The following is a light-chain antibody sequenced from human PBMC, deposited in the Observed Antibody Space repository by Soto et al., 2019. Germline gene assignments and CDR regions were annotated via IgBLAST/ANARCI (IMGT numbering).Light chain of an antibody. V-gene: IGKV3-20*01. CDR1: QSVRTTS. CDR3: QQYGRSPLT. CDR2: GAS. J-gene: IGKJ4*01. Sequence: EIVLTQSPGTLSLSPGETVTLSCRASQSVRTTSLAWYQQRRGQAPRLLIDGASSRATGIPDRFSGSGSGTDFTLTISRLEPEDFAVYYCQQYGRSPLTFGGGTKVDIK.